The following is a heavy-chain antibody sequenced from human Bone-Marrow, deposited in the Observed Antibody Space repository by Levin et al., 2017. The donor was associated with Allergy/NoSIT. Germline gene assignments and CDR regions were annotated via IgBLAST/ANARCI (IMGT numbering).Heavy chain of an antibody. CDR3: AKEPAGVAVAED. CDR1: GFTFGSHA. V-gene: IGHV3-23*01. Sequence: PGGSLRLSCAASGFTFGSHAMSWVRQAPGKGLEWVSAISGSGDSTYYGDSVKGRFTISRDNSKNTLYLQMNSLRAEDTAVYYCAKEPAGVAVAEDWGQGTLVTVSS. CDR2: ISGSGDST. J-gene: IGHJ4*02. D-gene: IGHD6-19*01.